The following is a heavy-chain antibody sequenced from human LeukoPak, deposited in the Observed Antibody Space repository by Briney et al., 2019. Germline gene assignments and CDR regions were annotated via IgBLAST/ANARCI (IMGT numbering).Heavy chain of an antibody. J-gene: IGHJ4*02. Sequence: PSETLSLTCIVSGGSISGYYWSWIRQPPGKGLEWIGHIRDSGSTTYNPSLKSRVTISVDTSKNQFSLKLSSVTAADTAVYYCARGRIGGPKAPFDYWGQGTLVTSST. CDR3: ARGRIGGPKAPFDY. CDR2: IRDSGST. D-gene: IGHD3-16*01. CDR1: GGSISGYY. V-gene: IGHV4-59*01.